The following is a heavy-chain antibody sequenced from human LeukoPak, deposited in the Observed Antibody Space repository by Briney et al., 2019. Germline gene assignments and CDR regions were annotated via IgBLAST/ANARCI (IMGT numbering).Heavy chain of an antibody. J-gene: IGHJ4*02. CDR1: GFTFSSHV. CDR3: ARLSGWFEDF. V-gene: IGHV3-23*01. Sequence: GGSLRLSCAASGFTFSSHVMNWVRQAPGKGLEWVSSIRDSGGTTYYADSVKGRFTISRDNSKDTLFLQMNSLRADDTAVHFCARLSGWFEDFWGQGTLVTVSS. D-gene: IGHD6-19*01. CDR2: IRDSGGTT.